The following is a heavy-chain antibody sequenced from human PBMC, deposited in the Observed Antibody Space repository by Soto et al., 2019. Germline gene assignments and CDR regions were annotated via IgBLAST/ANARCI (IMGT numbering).Heavy chain of an antibody. D-gene: IGHD1-1*01. CDR3: ARGRYGDY. Sequence: QVHLVQSGAEVKKPGASVKVSCKGSGYAFTTYGITWVRQAPGQGLEWMGWISAHNGNTNYAQKLQGRVTVTRDTSMSTAYVELRSLRSDDTAVYYCARGRYGDYWGQGALVTVSS. J-gene: IGHJ4*02. CDR2: ISAHNGNT. V-gene: IGHV1-18*01. CDR1: GYAFTTYG.